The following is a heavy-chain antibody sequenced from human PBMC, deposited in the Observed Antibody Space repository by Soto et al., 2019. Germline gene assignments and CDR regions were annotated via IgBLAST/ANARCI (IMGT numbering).Heavy chain of an antibody. CDR2: ISGSGGST. D-gene: IGHD1-26*01. Sequence: EVQLLESGGGLVQPGGSLRLSCAASGFTFSSYAMSWVRQAPGKGLEWVSAISGSGGSTYYADSVKGRFTISRDNSKNTLYLQMNSLRAEDTAVYYCAHTPRGWELLLRGGYFDYWGQGTLVTVSS. V-gene: IGHV3-23*01. J-gene: IGHJ4*02. CDR1: GFTFSSYA. CDR3: AHTPRGWELLLRGGYFDY.